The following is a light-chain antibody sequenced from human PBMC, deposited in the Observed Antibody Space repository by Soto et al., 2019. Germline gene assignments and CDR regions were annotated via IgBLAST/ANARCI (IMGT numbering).Light chain of an antibody. V-gene: IGLV2-14*01. CDR1: SSDVGGYNY. Sequence: QSALTQPASVSGSPGQSITISCTGTSSDVGGYNYVSWYQQHPGKAPKLMIYEVSNRPSGVPDRFSGSKSGASASLAITGLQGVDEADYYCQSYDIRLGGSCVFGTGTKVTVL. CDR2: EVS. CDR3: QSYDIRLGGSCV. J-gene: IGLJ1*01.